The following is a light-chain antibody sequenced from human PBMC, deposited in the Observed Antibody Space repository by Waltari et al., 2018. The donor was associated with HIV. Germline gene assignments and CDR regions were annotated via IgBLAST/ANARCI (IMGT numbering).Light chain of an antibody. Sequence: EIVLTQSPDTLSLSQGERATLSCRASQSVSGSYLAWYQQQPGQAPRLLIYGASSRATGIPDRFSGRGSGTDFTLTISRLEPEDFAVYVCQLYGSFRLTFGGGTKVEIK. V-gene: IGKV3-20*01. CDR1: QSVSGSY. J-gene: IGKJ4*01. CDR3: QLYGSFRLT. CDR2: GAS.